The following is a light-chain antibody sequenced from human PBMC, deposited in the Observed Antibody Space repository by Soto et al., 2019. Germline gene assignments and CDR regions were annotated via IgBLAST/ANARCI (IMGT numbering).Light chain of an antibody. CDR2: RNN. CDR3: GAWDDSLSGPGV. CDR1: SSNIGSNY. Sequence: QSVLTQPPSASGTPGQRVTISCSGSSSNIGSNYVYWYQQLPGTAPKLLIYRNNQRPSGVPDRFSGSKSGTSASLAISGLRSEDEAYYYCGAWDDSLSGPGVFGGGTKPTV. V-gene: IGLV1-47*01. J-gene: IGLJ2*01.